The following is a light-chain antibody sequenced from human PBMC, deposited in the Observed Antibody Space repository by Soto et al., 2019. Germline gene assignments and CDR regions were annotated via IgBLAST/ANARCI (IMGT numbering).Light chain of an antibody. CDR1: RSFASSY. Sequence: EIVLTQSPVTLSLSPGERATLSCRASRSFASSYLGWYQQKPGQAPRLLIYAASTRATGVPDRFSGSGSATDFTLTISRLEPEDFAVYYCQQYDRSPWTFGQGTKVEIK. CDR2: AAS. V-gene: IGKV3-20*01. J-gene: IGKJ1*01. CDR3: QQYDRSPWT.